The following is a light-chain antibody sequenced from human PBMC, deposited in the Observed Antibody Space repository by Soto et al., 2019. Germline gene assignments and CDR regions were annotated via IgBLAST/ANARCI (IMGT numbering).Light chain of an antibody. CDR1: QDISRY. Sequence: IQLTQSPSSLSASVGDRVTISCRASQDISRYLAWFQQKPGNAPKLLISAASTLESGVPSRFSGSGSGPVFTLTINSLQPEDFATYSCQQLDNSPHPFGRGTTLEIK. CDR3: QQLDNSPHP. V-gene: IGKV1-9*01. CDR2: AAS. J-gene: IGKJ2*01.